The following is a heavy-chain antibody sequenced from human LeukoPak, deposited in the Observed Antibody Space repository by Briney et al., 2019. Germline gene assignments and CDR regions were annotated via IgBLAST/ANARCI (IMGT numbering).Heavy chain of an antibody. D-gene: IGHD3-22*01. CDR2: ISAYNGNT. J-gene: IGHJ4*02. V-gene: IGHV1-18*01. Sequence: ASVKVSCKASGYTFTSYGISWVRQAPGQGLEWMGWISAYNGNTNYAQKLQGRVTMTTDTSTSTAYMELRSLRSDDTAVYYCARPSRYDSSGDPTDYWGQGTLVTVSS. CDR3: ARPSRYDSSGDPTDY. CDR1: GYTFTSYG.